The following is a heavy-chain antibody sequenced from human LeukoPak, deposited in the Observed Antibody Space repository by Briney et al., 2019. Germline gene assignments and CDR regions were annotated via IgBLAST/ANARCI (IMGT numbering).Heavy chain of an antibody. CDR2: IIPIFGIA. J-gene: IGHJ4*02. V-gene: IGHV1-69*04. CDR3: ARGVGSGWAYFDY. Sequence: SVKVSCKASGGTFSSYAISWVRQAPGQGLEWMGRIIPIFGIANYAQKFQGRVTITADKSTSTAYMELSSLRSEDRAVYYCARGVGSGWAYFDYWGQGTLVTVSS. D-gene: IGHD6-19*01. CDR1: GGTFSSYA.